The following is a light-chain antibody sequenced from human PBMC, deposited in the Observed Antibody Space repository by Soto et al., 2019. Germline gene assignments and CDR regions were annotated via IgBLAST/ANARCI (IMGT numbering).Light chain of an antibody. CDR2: GAS. J-gene: IGKJ5*01. CDR1: HSVSSSY. CDR3: QQYGSSPPIT. Sequence: EIVLTQSPGTLSLSPGERATLSCRASHSVSSSYLAWYQQKPGQAPRLLIYGASSRATGIPDRFSGSGSGTGFSLIISRLEPEDVAVCYCQQYGSSPPITFGQGTRLEIK. V-gene: IGKV3-20*01.